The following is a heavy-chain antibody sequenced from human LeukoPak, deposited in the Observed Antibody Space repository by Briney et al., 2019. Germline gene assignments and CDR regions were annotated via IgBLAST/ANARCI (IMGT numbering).Heavy chain of an antibody. Sequence: GGSLRLSCAASGFTFTSYEMNWVRQAPGKGLEWMSYISSSGSTIYYADSVKGRFTISRDKSMNTLYLEMNSLRDEDTAVYYCASSHIVVVVAATDYWGQGTLVTVSS. CDR2: ISSSGSTI. D-gene: IGHD2-15*01. J-gene: IGHJ4*02. V-gene: IGHV3-48*03. CDR3: ASSHIVVVVAATDY. CDR1: GFTFTSYE.